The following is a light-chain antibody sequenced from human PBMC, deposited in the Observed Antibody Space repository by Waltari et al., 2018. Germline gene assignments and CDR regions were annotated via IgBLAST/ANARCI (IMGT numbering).Light chain of an antibody. Sequence: QSALTQPASVSGSPGQSITISCTGTNSDVGGYNYVSWYQQHPGKVPKLLIFDVSNRPSGLSNRFSGSKSGNTASLTISGLQAEDESDYYCCSFTSRSTWVFGGGTKLTVL. CDR1: NSDVGGYNY. V-gene: IGLV2-14*01. J-gene: IGLJ3*02. CDR2: DVS. CDR3: CSFTSRSTWV.